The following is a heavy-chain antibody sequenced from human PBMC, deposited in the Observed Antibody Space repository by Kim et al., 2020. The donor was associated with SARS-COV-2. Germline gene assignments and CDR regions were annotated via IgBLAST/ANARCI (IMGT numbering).Heavy chain of an antibody. Sequence: STYYADSVKGRFTISRDNSKNTLYLQMNSLRAEDTAVYYCASSGYDTYYWGQGTLVTVSS. CDR3: ASSGYDTYY. J-gene: IGHJ4*02. CDR2: ST. V-gene: IGHV3-23*01. D-gene: IGHD5-12*01.